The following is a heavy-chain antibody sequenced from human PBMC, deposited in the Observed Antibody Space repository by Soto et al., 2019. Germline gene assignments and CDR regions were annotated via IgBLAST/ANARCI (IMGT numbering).Heavy chain of an antibody. D-gene: IGHD2-15*01. CDR3: VRDCKGRVAADAFDI. V-gene: IGHV3-7*03. CDR1: GFTFSSYW. CDR2: IKQDGSEK. J-gene: IGHJ3*02. Sequence: GGSLRLSCAASGFTFSSYWMSWVRQAPGKGLEWVANIKQDGSEKYYVDSVKGRFTISRDNAKNSLYLQMNSLRAEDTAVYSGVRDCKGRVAADAFDIWGQGTMVTVSS.